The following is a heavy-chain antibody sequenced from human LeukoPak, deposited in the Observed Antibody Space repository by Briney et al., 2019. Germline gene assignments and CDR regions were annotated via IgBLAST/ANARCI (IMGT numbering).Heavy chain of an antibody. D-gene: IGHD1-26*01. V-gene: IGHV3-23*01. J-gene: IGHJ3*02. Sequence: GGSLRLSCAASKFAFSSYAMSWVRQAPGKGLEWVSAISGGGVNTYYADSVKGRFTISRDNSKNTLYLQMNSLRAEDTAVYYCGKNRYSGSLSPFDIWGQGTMVTVSS. CDR3: GKNRYSGSLSPFDI. CDR2: ISGGGVNT. CDR1: KFAFSSYA.